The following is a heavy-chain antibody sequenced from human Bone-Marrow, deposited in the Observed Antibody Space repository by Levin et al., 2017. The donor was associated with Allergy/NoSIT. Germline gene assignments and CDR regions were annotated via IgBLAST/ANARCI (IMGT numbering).Heavy chain of an antibody. D-gene: IGHD5-12*01. CDR3: AREVAYDGPSDYSGMDV. V-gene: IGHV4-39*07. Sequence: SETLSLTCTVSGGSISSSSYYWGWIRQPPGKGLEWIGTIYYSGSTYYNPSLKSRVTISIYMSKNQFSLKLSSVTAADTAVYYCAREVAYDGPSDYSGMDVWGQGTTVTVSS. CDR2: IYYSGST. CDR1: GGSISSSSYY. J-gene: IGHJ6*02.